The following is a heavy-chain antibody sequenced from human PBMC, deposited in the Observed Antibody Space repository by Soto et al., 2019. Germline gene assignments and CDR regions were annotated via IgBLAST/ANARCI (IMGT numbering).Heavy chain of an antibody. D-gene: IGHD1-1*01. CDR3: AKQLTMQIEPTALDY. CDR2: ISGSGGST. J-gene: IGHJ4*02. CDR1: GFTFSSYA. V-gene: IGHV3-23*01. Sequence: EVQLLESGGGLVQPGGSLRLSCAASGFTFSSYAMSWVRQAPGKGLEWVSAISGSGGSTYYADSVKGRFTISRDNSKNTLYLQMNSLRAEDTAVYYCAKQLTMQIEPTALDYWGQGTLVTVTS.